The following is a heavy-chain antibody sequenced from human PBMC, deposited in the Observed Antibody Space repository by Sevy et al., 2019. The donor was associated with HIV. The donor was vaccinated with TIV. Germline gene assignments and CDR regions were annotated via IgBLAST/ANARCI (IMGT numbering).Heavy chain of an antibody. CDR2: ISSSSSYI. CDR1: GFTFSSYS. Sequence: GGSLRLSCAASGFTFSSYSMNWVRQAPGKGLEWVSSISSSSSYIYYADSVKGRFTISRDNAKNSLYLQMNSLRAEDTAVYYCASRAIYMICPLDAFDIWGQGTMVTVSS. D-gene: IGHD3-22*01. V-gene: IGHV3-21*01. CDR3: ASRAIYMICPLDAFDI. J-gene: IGHJ3*02.